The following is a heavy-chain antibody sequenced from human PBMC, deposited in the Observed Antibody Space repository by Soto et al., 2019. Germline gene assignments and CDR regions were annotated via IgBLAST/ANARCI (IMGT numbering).Heavy chain of an antibody. CDR2: IDPSDSHT. Sequence: PGESLKISCKGSGYKFRSYWITWVRQMPGKGLEWMGRIDPSDSHTDYSPSFQGHVTFSADKSSGTAYLRWRNLKASDTAMYYCASPGDWESWGFGMDVWGQGTPVTVSS. V-gene: IGHV5-10-1*01. J-gene: IGHJ6*02. D-gene: IGHD7-27*01. CDR1: GYKFRSYW. CDR3: ASPGDWESWGFGMDV.